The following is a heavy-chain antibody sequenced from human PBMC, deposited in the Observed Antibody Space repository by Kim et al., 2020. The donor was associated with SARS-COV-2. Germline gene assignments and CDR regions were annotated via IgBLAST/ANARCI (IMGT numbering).Heavy chain of an antibody. CDR2: INPSGGST. V-gene: IGHV1-46*01. CDR3: ARDLGITIFGVALSYYYYYGMDV. D-gene: IGHD3-3*01. CDR1: GYTFTSYY. J-gene: IGHJ6*02. Sequence: ASVKVSCKASGYTFTSYYMHWVRQAPGQGLEWMGIINPSGGSTSYAQKFQGRVTMTRDTSTSTVYMELSSLRSEDTAVYYCARDLGITIFGVALSYYYYYGMDVWGQGTTVTVSS.